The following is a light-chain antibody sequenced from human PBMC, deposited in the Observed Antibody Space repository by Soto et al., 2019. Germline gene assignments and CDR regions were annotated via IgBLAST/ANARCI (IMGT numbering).Light chain of an antibody. J-gene: IGKJ2*01. Sequence: DIQMTQSPSTLSASVGDRVTITCRASQSISSWLAWYQQKPGKAPNLLIYDASSLESGVPSRFSGSGSGTEFSLTISSLQPDDLATYYCQQYNSYPYTFGQVTKLEIK. CDR1: QSISSW. V-gene: IGKV1-5*01. CDR2: DAS. CDR3: QQYNSYPYT.